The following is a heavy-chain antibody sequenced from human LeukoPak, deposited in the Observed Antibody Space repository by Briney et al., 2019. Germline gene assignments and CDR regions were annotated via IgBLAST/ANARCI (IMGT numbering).Heavy chain of an antibody. D-gene: IGHD6-6*01. CDR1: GGSISSSGSY. J-gene: IGHJ6*02. CDR2: ISSSGST. V-gene: IGHV4-39*01. Sequence: SETLSLTCTVSGGSISSSGSYWGWIRRPPGKGLEWIGSISSSGSTYYNPSLKSGVTISVDTSKNQFSLKLSSVTAADTAVYYCASSSSSSVNGMDVWGQGTTVTVSS. CDR3: ASSSSSSVNGMDV.